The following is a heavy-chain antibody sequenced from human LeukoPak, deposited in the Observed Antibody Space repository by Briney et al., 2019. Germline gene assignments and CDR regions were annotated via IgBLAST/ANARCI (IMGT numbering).Heavy chain of an antibody. J-gene: IGHJ4*02. CDR3: ARVGYSGSYSDY. V-gene: IGHV3-66*01. CDR2: IYSGGST. D-gene: IGHD1-26*01. Sequence: GGSLRLSCAASGFTVSSNYMSWVRQAPGKGLEWVSVIYSGGSTFYADSVKGRFIISRDSSKNTLYLQMNSLRAEDTAVYYCARVGYSGSYSDYWGQGTLVTVSS. CDR1: GFTVSSNY.